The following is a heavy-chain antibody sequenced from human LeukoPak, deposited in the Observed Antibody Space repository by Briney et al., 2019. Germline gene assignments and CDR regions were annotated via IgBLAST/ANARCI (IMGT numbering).Heavy chain of an antibody. J-gene: IGHJ5*02. CDR2: IYYSGST. CDR1: GGSISSSSYY. D-gene: IGHD3-3*01. CDR3: ATEYDFWSGYPSITGFDP. Sequence: SETLSLTCTVSGGSISSSSYYWGWIRQPPGKGLEWIGSIYYSGSTYYNPSLKSRVTISVDTSKNQFFLKLSSVTAADTAVYYCATEYDFWSGYPSITGFDPWGQGTLVTVSS. V-gene: IGHV4-39*01.